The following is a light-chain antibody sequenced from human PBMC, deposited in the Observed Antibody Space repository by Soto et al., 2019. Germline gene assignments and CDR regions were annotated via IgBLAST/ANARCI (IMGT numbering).Light chain of an antibody. J-gene: IGKJ1*01. CDR2: GAS. V-gene: IGKV3-15*01. CDR1: QSVSSN. Sequence: EIVFTQSPGTLSLSPGERATLSCRASQSVSSNVAWNQQKPGQAPRLLIYGASTRAAGFPARFSGSGSGTDFTLTISSLQSEDFAVYYCQQYDNWPWTFAQGTKVDIK. CDR3: QQYDNWPWT.